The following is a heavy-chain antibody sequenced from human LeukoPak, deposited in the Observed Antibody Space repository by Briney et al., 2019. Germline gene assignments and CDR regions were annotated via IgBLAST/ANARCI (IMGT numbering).Heavy chain of an antibody. CDR2: ISYDGSNK. V-gene: IGHV3-30*18. J-gene: IGHJ4*02. CDR3: AKNGIAAAGTGFQFLDY. D-gene: IGHD6-13*01. Sequence: GGSLRLSCAASGFTFSSYGMHWVRQAPGKGLEWVAVISYDGSNKYYADSAKGRFTISRDNSKNTLYLQMNSLRAEDTAVYYCAKNGIAAAGTGFQFLDYWGQGTLVTVSS. CDR1: GFTFSSYG.